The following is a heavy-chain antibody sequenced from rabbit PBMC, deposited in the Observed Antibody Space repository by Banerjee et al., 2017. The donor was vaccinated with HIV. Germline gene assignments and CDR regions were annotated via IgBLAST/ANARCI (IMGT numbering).Heavy chain of an antibody. J-gene: IGHJ2*01. V-gene: IGHV1S45*01. CDR1: GFPFSDKAV. D-gene: IGHD1-1*01. CDR3: ARNYVNAFDP. CDR2: INAVTGKA. Sequence: QEQLVESGGGLVKPEESLTLTCKASGFPFSDKAVMCWVRQAPGKGLEWIACINAVTGKAVYASWAIGRFTFSKTSSTTVTLQMTSLTAADTATYFCARNYVNAFDPRGPGTLVTVS.